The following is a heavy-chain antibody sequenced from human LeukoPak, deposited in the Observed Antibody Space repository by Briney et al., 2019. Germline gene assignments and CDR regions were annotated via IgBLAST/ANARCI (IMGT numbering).Heavy chain of an antibody. CDR1: GGTFSSYA. D-gene: IGHD6-13*01. Sequence: SVKVSCKASGGTFSSYAISWLRQAPGQGLEWMGRIIPIFGTANYAQKFQGRVTITTDESTSTAYMELSSLRSEDTAVYYCASRGIAAAGPLFDYWGQGTLVTVSS. V-gene: IGHV1-69*05. J-gene: IGHJ4*02. CDR3: ASRGIAAAGPLFDY. CDR2: IIPIFGTA.